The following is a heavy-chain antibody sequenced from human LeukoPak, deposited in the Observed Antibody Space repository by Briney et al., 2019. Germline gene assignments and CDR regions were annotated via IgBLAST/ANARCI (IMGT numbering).Heavy chain of an antibody. Sequence: SETLSLTCTVSGGSISSSGYYWGWIRQPPGKGLEWIGSMYYSGSTYYNPSLKSRVTISVDTSKNHFSLKLSSVTAADTAVYYCATGYGGNFFDYWGQGTLVTVSS. J-gene: IGHJ4*02. D-gene: IGHD4-23*01. CDR1: GGSISSSGYY. CDR2: MYYSGST. CDR3: ATGYGGNFFDY. V-gene: IGHV4-39*07.